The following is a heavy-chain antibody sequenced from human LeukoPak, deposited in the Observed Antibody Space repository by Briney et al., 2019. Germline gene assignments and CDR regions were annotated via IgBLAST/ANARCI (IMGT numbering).Heavy chain of an antibody. D-gene: IGHD2-2*01. CDR3: ARVSCSNTSCLLSKPYNWFDP. CDR1: GGTFSSYA. J-gene: IGHJ5*02. V-gene: IGHV1-69*04. Sequence: GSSVKVSCKASGGTFSSYAISWVRQAPGQGLEWMGRIIPIFGIANYAQKFQGRVTITADKSTSTAYMELSSLRSEDTAVYYCARVSCSNTSCLLSKPYNWFDPWGQGTLVTVSS. CDR2: IIPIFGIA.